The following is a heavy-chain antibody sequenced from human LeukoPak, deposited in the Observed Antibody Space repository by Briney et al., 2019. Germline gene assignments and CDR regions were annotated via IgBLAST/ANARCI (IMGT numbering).Heavy chain of an antibody. V-gene: IGHV4-59*01. CDR2: IYYSGST. D-gene: IGHD3-3*01. J-gene: IGHJ4*02. CDR1: GGSISSNY. CDR3: ARATPGFNYDFWSGYYTYFDY. Sequence: SETLSLTCSVSGGSISSNYWTWIRQSPGKGLEWIGYIYYSGSTNYNPSLKSRVTISVDTSKNQFSLKLSSVTAADTAVYYCARATPGFNYDFWSGYYTYFDYWGQGTLVTVSS.